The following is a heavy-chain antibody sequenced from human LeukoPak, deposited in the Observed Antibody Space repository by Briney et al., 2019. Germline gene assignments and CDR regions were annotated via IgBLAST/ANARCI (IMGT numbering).Heavy chain of an antibody. D-gene: IGHD4-17*01. V-gene: IGHV4-59*01. J-gene: IGHJ5*02. CDR2: IYYSGST. Sequence: SEALSLTCSVSGGSISGYYWSWIRQSPGKGLEWIGYIYYSGSTNYNPSLKSRVAISVDTSKNQFSLKLSSVTAADTAVYYCAIYGDYDLLWFDPWGQGTLVTVSS. CDR1: GGSISGYY. CDR3: AIYGDYDLLWFDP.